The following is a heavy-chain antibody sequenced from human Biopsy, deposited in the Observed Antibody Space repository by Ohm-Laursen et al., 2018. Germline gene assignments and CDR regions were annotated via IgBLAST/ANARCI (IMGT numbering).Heavy chain of an antibody. J-gene: IGHJ2*01. D-gene: IGHD6-19*01. CDR2: ICYDGTNE. CDR3: ARGLSSGWYGYFNV. Sequence: SLRLSCAASGFTFGHYAMHWVRQAPGKGLEWISLICYDGTNEDYADSVKGRFTISRDNSKITLYLQINTLTLEDTAFYYCARGLSSGWYGYFNVWGRGTLVTVSS. CDR1: GFTFGHYA. V-gene: IGHV3-33*04.